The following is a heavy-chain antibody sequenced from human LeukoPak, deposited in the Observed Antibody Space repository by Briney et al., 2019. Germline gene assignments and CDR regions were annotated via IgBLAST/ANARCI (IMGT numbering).Heavy chain of an antibody. D-gene: IGHD2-2*01. J-gene: IGHJ4*02. CDR1: GGSISSGDYY. V-gene: IGHV4-30-4*08. Sequence: PSETLSLTCTVSGGSISSGDYYWSWIRQPPGKGLEWIGYIYYSGSTYYNPSLKSRVSISVDTSKNQFSLKLSSVTAADTAVYYCARGVVVVPTALFDYWGQGTLVTVSS. CDR2: IYYSGST. CDR3: ARGVVVVPTALFDY.